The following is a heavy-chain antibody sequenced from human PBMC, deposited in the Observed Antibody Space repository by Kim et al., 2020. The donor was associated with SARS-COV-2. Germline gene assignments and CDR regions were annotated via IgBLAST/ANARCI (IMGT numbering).Heavy chain of an antibody. D-gene: IGHD3-16*02. J-gene: IGHJ6*01. CDR3: ARCGYDYFWGSYRDY. Sequence: GGSLRLSCAASGFTFSDYYMSWIRQAPGKGLEGVSDISSSSSSTHYADSVKGLFTISLDNANNSLYLLRNSLRAEDTAVYYCARCGYDYFWGSYRDY. CDR1: GFTFSDYY. V-gene: IGHV3-11*03. CDR2: ISSSSSST.